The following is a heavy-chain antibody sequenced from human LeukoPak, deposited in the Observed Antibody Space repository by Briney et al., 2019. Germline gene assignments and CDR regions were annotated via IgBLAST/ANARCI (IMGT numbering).Heavy chain of an antibody. J-gene: IGHJ4*02. Sequence: GGSLRLSCAASGFTFSSYGMHGVRQAPGKGLEWVAVIWDDGSNKYYADSVKGRFTISRDNSKNTLYLQMNSLRAEDTAVYYCAKDWLGYFDYWGQGTLVTVSS. CDR3: AKDWLGYFDY. CDR2: IWDDGSNK. V-gene: IGHV3-33*06. D-gene: IGHD6-19*01. CDR1: GFTFSSYG.